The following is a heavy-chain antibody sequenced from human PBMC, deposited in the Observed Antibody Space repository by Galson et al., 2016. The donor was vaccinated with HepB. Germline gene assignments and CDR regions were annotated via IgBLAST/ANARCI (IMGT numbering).Heavy chain of an antibody. CDR2: ISGNGGST. CDR3: ANRPLQTILGAGGNYFDY. Sequence: SLRLSCAASGFTFSSYAMGWVRQAPGKGLEWVSGISGNGGSTYYADSVKGRFTISRDNSKNTLYVQMNSLRAEDTAVYYCANRPLQTILGAGGNYFDYWGQGTLVTVSS. J-gene: IGHJ4*02. CDR1: GFTFSSYA. D-gene: IGHD3-3*01. V-gene: IGHV3-23*01.